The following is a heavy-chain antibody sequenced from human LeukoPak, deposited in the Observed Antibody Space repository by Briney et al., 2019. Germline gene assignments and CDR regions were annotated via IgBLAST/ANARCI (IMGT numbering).Heavy chain of an antibody. CDR2: ISWNSGSI. Sequence: GGFLRLSCAASGFTFDDYAMHWFRQAPGKGLEWVSGISWNSGSIGYADSVKGRFTISRDNAKNSLYLQMNSLRAEDTALYYCAKVNYYDSRGYSHFDYWGQGTLVTVSS. V-gene: IGHV3-9*01. CDR1: GFTFDDYA. CDR3: AKVNYYDSRGYSHFDY. J-gene: IGHJ4*02. D-gene: IGHD3-22*01.